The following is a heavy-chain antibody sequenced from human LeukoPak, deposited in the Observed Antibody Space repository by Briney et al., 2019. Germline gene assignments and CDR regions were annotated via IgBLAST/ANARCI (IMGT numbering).Heavy chain of an antibody. J-gene: IGHJ4*02. V-gene: IGHV4-59*01. D-gene: IGHD6-13*01. CDR1: GGSLSSYY. CDR3: ARLEREGYSSR. Sequence: SETLSLTCTVSGGSLSSYYWSWIRQPPGKGLEWIGYIYYSGSTNYNPSLKSRVTISVDTSKNQFSLKLSSVTAADTAVYYCARLEREGYSSRWGQGTLVTVSS. CDR2: IYYSGST.